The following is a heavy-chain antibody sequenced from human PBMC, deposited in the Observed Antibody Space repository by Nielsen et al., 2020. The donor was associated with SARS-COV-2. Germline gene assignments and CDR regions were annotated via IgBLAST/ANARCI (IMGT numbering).Heavy chain of an antibody. CDR3: ARDEAVLIAVAGTGGMDV. Sequence: SETLSLTCTVSGGSVSSGSYYWSWIRQPPGKGLEWIGYIYYSGSTNYNPSLKSRVTISVDTSKNQFSLKLSSVTAADTAVYYCARDEAVLIAVAGTGGMDVWGQGATVTVSS. CDR2: IYYSGST. J-gene: IGHJ6*02. D-gene: IGHD6-19*01. CDR1: GGSVSSGSYY. V-gene: IGHV4-61*01.